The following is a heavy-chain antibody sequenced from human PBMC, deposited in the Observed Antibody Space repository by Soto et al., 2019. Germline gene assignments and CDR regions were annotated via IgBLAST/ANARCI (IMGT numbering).Heavy chain of an antibody. CDR2: IYHSGST. CDR1: GGSISSSNW. V-gene: IGHV4-4*02. CDR3: ARFIATAVPGLDP. J-gene: IGHJ5*02. Sequence: SETLSLTCAVSGGSISSSNWWSWVRQPPGKGLEWIGEIYHSGSTNYNPSLKSRVTISVDKSKNQFSLKLTSVTAADTAVYYWARFIATAVPGLDPGGKGTLVTAS. D-gene: IGHD6-25*01.